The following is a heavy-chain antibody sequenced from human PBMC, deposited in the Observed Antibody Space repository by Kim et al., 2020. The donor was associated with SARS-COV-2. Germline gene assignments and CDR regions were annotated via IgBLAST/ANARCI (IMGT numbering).Heavy chain of an antibody. CDR2: KKGDGSEK. CDR3: AALDTAHVPGDI. CDR1: GFSLGNDW. V-gene: IGHV3-7*01. J-gene: IGHJ4*01. D-gene: IGHD3-10*01. Sequence: GGSLRLSCVVPGFSLGNDWMSWVRQAPGKGLEWVAMKKGDGSEKYYVDTVKGRFTMSRDNAKNSLYLQMSSLRTEDTAIYYCAALDTAHVPGDIWGQGTLVTVSS.